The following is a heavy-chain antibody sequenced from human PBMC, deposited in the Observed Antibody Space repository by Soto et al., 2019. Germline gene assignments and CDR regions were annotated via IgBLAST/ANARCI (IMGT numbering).Heavy chain of an antibody. J-gene: IGHJ3*02. Sequence: GGSLRLSCAASGFRFGDHYMTWIRQAPGKGLEWVAIFWYDGSNKYYAESVKGRFTISRDNSKNTLYLQMNSLRAEDTAVYYCARDGTFGAKGGSLDIWGQGTMVTVSS. CDR3: ARDGTFGAKGGSLDI. CDR1: GFRFGDHY. V-gene: IGHV3-33*08. D-gene: IGHD3-16*01. CDR2: FWYDGSNK.